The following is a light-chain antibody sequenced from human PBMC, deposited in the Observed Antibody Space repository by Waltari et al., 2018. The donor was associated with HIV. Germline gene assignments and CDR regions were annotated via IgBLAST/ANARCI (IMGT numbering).Light chain of an antibody. J-gene: IGLJ2*01. V-gene: IGLV2-14*01. CDR3: SSYTSSSTLV. CDR1: SSDVGGYNY. CDR2: EVS. Sequence: QSALTQPASVSGSPGQSITISCTGTSSDVGGYNYVSWYQQHPGKDPKRMIYEVSNRPSGVSNRFSGSKSGNTASLTISGLQAEDEADYYCSSYTSSSTLVFGGGTKLTVL.